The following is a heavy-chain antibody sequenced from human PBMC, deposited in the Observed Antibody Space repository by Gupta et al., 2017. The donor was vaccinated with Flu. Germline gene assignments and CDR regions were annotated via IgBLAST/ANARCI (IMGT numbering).Heavy chain of an antibody. V-gene: IGHV1-69*10. CDR2: IVPILGLA. CDR3: ASGDDYGDDYYFGMDV. Sequence: IHWVRQAPGQGLEWVGGIVPILGLADYAQKCQGRVTITADRSTNTAYMELSSLKSEDTAVYYCASGDDYGDDYYFGMDVWGQGTTVTVSS. J-gene: IGHJ6*02. D-gene: IGHD4-17*01.